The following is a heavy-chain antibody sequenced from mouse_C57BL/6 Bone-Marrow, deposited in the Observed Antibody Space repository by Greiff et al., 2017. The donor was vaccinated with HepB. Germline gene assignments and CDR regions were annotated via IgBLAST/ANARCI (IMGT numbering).Heavy chain of an antibody. CDR3: AREGIYYGNRWYFDV. V-gene: IGHV5-16*01. J-gene: IGHJ1*03. D-gene: IGHD2-1*01. CDR2: INYDGSST. Sequence: EVKFVESEGGLVQPGSSMKLSCTASGFTFSDYYMAWVRQVPEKGLEWVANINYDGSSTYYLDSLKSRFIISRDNAKNILYLQMSSLKSEDTATYYCAREGIYYGNRWYFDVWGTGTTVTVSS. CDR1: GFTFSDYY.